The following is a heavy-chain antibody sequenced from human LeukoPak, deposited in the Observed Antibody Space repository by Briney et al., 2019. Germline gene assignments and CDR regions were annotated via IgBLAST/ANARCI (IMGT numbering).Heavy chain of an antibody. CDR2: IKQDGSER. CDR1: GFTFSGYW. Sequence: PGGSLRLSCAASGFTFSGYWMSWVRQAPGKGLEWVANIKQDGSERYYVDSVKGRFTISRDNAKNSLYLQMNSLRAEDTAVYYCARGGYSYDYWGQGTLVTASS. V-gene: IGHV3-7*03. D-gene: IGHD5-18*01. J-gene: IGHJ4*02. CDR3: ARGGYSYDY.